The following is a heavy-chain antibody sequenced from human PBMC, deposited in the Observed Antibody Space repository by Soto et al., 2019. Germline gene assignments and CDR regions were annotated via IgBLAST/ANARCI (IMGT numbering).Heavy chain of an antibody. J-gene: IGHJ4*02. Sequence: SETLSLTCSFSGGSISGYYWSWIRQTPEKGLEWIGYIYYSGSTNYNPSLKSRVTMLIDMSKNQFSLKLTSVSAADTAVYYCAAPPRYWGQGTLVTVSS. CDR3: AAPPRY. CDR1: GGSISGYY. D-gene: IGHD6-6*01. CDR2: IYYSGST. V-gene: IGHV4-59*01.